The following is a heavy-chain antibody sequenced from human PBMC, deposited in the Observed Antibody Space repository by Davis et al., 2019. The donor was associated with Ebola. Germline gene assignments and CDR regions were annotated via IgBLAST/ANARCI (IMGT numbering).Heavy chain of an antibody. D-gene: IGHD3-16*01. Sequence: PGGSLRLSCVASGFNFVNYGMRWVRQAPGKGLEWVAVMSSDGSIKYYAESVKGRFTVSRDNFMNTLFLDMNNLRPEDTAIFYCARGASAYQSYYFDYWGQGTLVTVSS. CDR2: MSSDGSIK. CDR3: ARGASAYQSYYFDY. V-gene: IGHV3-30-3*01. CDR1: GFNFVNYG. J-gene: IGHJ4*02.